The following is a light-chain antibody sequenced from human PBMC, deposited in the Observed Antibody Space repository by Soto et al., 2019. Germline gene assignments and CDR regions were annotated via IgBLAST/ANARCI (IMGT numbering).Light chain of an antibody. CDR1: HSVDSN. J-gene: IGKJ4*01. CDR2: NAS. CDR3: QHYVSLPLT. V-gene: IGKV3-20*01. Sequence: EIVMTQSPGTLSVSTGQGATLSCRASHSVDSNLAWYQQRPGQAPRLLISNASRRATGIPDRFRGSGSGTDFSLSITRLEPEDSAVYYCQHYVSLPLTFGGGTKVEIK.